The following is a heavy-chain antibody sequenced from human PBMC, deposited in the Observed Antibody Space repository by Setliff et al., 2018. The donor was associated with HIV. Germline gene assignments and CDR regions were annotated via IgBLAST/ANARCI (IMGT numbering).Heavy chain of an antibody. Sequence: PSETLSLTCTVSGDSITTYYWSWLRQPPGKELEWIGYFYTSGSTNYNPSLKSRVTIAIDTSKNQFSLKLNAVTAADTAVYYCARRPPLTTGREYYFDFWGQGTLVTVSS. CDR2: FYTSGST. J-gene: IGHJ4*02. D-gene: IGHD1-1*01. CDR3: ARRPPLTTGREYYFDF. V-gene: IGHV4-4*09. CDR1: GDSITTYY.